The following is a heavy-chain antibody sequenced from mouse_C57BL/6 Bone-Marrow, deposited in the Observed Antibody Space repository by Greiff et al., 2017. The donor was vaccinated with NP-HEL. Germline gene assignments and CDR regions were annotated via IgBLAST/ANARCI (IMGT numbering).Heavy chain of an antibody. CDR1: GYTFTSYW. CDR2: IDPSDSYT. D-gene: IGHD2-3*01. J-gene: IGHJ1*03. Sequence: QVQLKQPGAELVRPGTSVKLSCKASGYTFTSYWMHWVKQRPGQGLEWIGVIDPSDSYTNYNQKFKGKATLTVDTSSSTAYMQLSSLTSEDSAVYYCASRRNDGYLYWYFDVWGTGTTVTVSS. V-gene: IGHV1-59*01. CDR3: ASRRNDGYLYWYFDV.